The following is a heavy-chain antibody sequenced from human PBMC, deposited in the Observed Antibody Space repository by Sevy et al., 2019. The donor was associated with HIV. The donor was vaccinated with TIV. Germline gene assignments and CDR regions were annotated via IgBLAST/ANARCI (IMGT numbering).Heavy chain of an antibody. Sequence: GGSLRLSCAASGFTFSSYVMHWVRQAPGKGPEWVSVIHSGGKISYADSVQGRFTISRDNSKNTLYLQMNSLRAEDKAVYYCAREDIVLGEDNYYGIDVWGQGTTVTVSS. V-gene: IGHV3-53*01. J-gene: IGHJ6*02. CDR1: GFTFSSYV. CDR3: AREDIVLGEDNYYGIDV. D-gene: IGHD2-15*01. CDR2: IHSGGKI.